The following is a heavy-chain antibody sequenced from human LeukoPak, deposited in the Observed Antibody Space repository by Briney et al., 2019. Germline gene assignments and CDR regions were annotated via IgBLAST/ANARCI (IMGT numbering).Heavy chain of an antibody. CDR1: GVTLSNYA. CDR2: ISSSGSGGST. J-gene: IGHJ4*02. V-gene: IGHV3-23*01. Sequence: GGSLRLSCVASGVTLSNYAMSWARQAPGKGLEWVSGISSSGSGGSTYYADSVKGRFTISRDNSKNTLYLQMNSLRAEDTAVYYCARGVAAAGISFDYWGQGTLVTVSS. CDR3: ARGVAAAGISFDY. D-gene: IGHD6-13*01.